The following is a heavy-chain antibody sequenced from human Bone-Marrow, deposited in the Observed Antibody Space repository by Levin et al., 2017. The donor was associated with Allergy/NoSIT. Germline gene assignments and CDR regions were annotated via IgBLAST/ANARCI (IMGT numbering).Heavy chain of an antibody. V-gene: IGHV4-30-4*01. CDR3: ASLSYYYGAGTHPDEDY. Sequence: KPSETLSLTCSVSGASITSGDHYWSWIRQSPGKGLEWIGYIYYSGSTYYNPSLMTRITISLDPSKNHFSLKLRSGTVAATAVYYCASLSYYYGAGTHPDEDYWGQGALVIVSS. CDR2: IYYSGST. J-gene: IGHJ4*02. D-gene: IGHD3-10*01. CDR1: GASITSGDHY.